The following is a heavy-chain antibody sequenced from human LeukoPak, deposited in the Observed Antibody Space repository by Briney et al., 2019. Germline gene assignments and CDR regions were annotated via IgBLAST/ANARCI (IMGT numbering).Heavy chain of an antibody. CDR2: IYFSGST. CDR1: GDSISSYY. CDR3: VRTTTGYYNYFDP. J-gene: IGHJ5*02. Sequence: SSETLSLTCTRSGDSISSYYCSWVRQPPGKGLEWIGYIYFSGSTNYSPSLKSRVTISLDTSKNQFSLDLSSVTAADTAMYYCVRTTTGYYNYFDPWGQGTLVTVSS. V-gene: IGHV4-59*01. D-gene: IGHD3-9*01.